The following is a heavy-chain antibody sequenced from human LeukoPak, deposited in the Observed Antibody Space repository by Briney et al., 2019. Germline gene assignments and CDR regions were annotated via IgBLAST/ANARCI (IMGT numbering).Heavy chain of an antibody. CDR3: ARGGTMYYYDSSGYSYYFDY. D-gene: IGHD3-22*01. CDR2: INHSGST. Sequence: SETLSLTRAVYGGSFSGYYWSWIRQPPGKGLEWIGEINHSGSTNYNPSLKSRVTISVDTSKNQFSLKLSSVTAADTAVYYCARGGTMYYYDSSGYSYYFDYWGQGTLVTVSS. J-gene: IGHJ4*02. V-gene: IGHV4-34*01. CDR1: GGSFSGYY.